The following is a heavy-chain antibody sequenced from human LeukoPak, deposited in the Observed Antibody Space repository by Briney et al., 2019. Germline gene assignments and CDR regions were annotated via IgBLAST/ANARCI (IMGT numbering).Heavy chain of an antibody. CDR1: GFTFSSYA. CDR2: TSGTGGST. J-gene: IGHJ4*02. D-gene: IGHD6-13*01. V-gene: IGHV3-23*01. CDR3: ARGGYSSSWYHFDY. Sequence: GGSLRLSCAATGFTFSSYAMTWVRQAPGKGLEWVSATSGTGGSTYYADSVKGRFTISRDNSKNTLYLQMNSLRAEDTAVYYCARGGYSSSWYHFDYWGQGTLVTVSS.